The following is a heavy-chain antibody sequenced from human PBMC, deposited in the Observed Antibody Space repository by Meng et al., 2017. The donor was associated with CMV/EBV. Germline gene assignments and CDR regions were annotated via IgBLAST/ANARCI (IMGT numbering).Heavy chain of an antibody. CDR2: IKSKTDGGTT. CDR1: GFTFSNAW. J-gene: IGHJ5*02. Sequence: GESLKISCAASGFTFSNAWMSWVRQAPGKGLEWVGRIKSKTDGGTTDYAAPVKGRFTISRDDSKNTLYLQMNSLKTEDTAMYYCTTVRAPIVVVLARLDKGWWFDPWGQGTLVTVSS. V-gene: IGHV3-15*01. D-gene: IGHD2-2*01. CDR3: TTVRAPIVVVLARLDKGWWFDP.